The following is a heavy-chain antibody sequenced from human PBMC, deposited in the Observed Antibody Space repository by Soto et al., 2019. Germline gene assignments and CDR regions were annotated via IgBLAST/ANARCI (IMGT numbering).Heavy chain of an antibody. CDR3: ARAVLSRPYYAILTGYYSAPNWFDP. CDR1: GGSFSGYY. D-gene: IGHD3-9*01. J-gene: IGHJ5*02. Sequence: PSETLSLTCAVYGGSFSGYYWSWIRQPPGKGLEWIGEINHSGSTNYNPSLKIRVTISVDTSKNQFSLKLSSVTAADTAVYYCARAVLSRPYYAILTGYYSAPNWFDPWGQGTLVTVSS. V-gene: IGHV4-34*01. CDR2: INHSGST.